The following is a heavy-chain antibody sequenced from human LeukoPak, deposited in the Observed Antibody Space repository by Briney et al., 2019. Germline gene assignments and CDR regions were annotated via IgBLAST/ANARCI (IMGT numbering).Heavy chain of an antibody. V-gene: IGHV3-21*04. Sequence: GGSLRLSCAASGFDFESYTMTWVRQAPGKGLEWVSLISATSSDINYAESVRGRFTITRDNAKNSLFLQMDSLRAEDTAIYCCAKGLFSAFDKYLDSWGQGTLVTVSS. D-gene: IGHD5-12*01. J-gene: IGHJ4*02. CDR1: GFDFESYT. CDR3: AKGLFSAFDKYLDS. CDR2: ISATSSDI.